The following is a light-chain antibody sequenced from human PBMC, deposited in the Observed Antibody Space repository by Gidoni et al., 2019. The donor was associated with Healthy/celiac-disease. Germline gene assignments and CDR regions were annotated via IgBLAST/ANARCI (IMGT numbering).Light chain of an antibody. J-gene: IGKJ1*01. V-gene: IGKV1-39*01. CDR2: AAS. CDR3: QQSYSTPCT. CDR1: QSISSY. Sequence: DSQMTQSPSSLSASVGDRVTITCRASQSISSYLNWYQQKPGKAPKLLIYAASSWQTEVPSRFSGSGSGTDFPLTISSLQPDDFATYYCQQSYSTPCTFGQGTKVEIK.